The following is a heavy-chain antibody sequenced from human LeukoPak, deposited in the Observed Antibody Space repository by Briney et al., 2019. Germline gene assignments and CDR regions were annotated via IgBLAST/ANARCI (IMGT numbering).Heavy chain of an antibody. Sequence: TSETLSLTCTVSGGSISSSSYSWGWIRQPPGKGLEWIGSIYYSGSTYYNPSLKSRVTISVDTSKNQFSLKLSSVTAADTAVYYCARQRFLGYYGSGSDFDYWGQGTLVTVSS. D-gene: IGHD3-10*01. CDR3: ARQRFLGYYGSGSDFDY. CDR1: GGSISSSSYS. CDR2: IYYSGST. V-gene: IGHV4-39*01. J-gene: IGHJ4*02.